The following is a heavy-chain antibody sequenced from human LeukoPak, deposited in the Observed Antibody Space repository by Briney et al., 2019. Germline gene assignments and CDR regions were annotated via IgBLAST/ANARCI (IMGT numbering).Heavy chain of an antibody. D-gene: IGHD6-25*01. J-gene: IGHJ6*03. V-gene: IGHV4-34*01. Sequence: SETLSLTCAVYGGSFSGYYWSWIRQPPGRWLEWIGEINNSGSTNYNPSLKSRVTISVDTSKNQFSLKLSSVTAADTAVYYCARGGGNGGYYYYMDVWGKGTTVTVSS. CDR1: GGSFSGYY. CDR2: INNSGST. CDR3: ARGGGNGGYYYYMDV.